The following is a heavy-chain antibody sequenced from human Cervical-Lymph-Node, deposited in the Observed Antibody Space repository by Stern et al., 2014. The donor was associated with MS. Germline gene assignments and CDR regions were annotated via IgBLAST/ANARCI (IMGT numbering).Heavy chain of an antibody. CDR1: GASISTVGYY. CDR2: ISYIGST. Sequence: QVQLQESGPGLVKPSQTLSLTCTVSGASISTVGYYWSWIRQHPGKGLEWIAYISYIGSTYYKPSVKSRVSISADTSKNQFSLNLTSVTAADTALYYCARSDRLWGSFDYWGQGTLVAVSS. J-gene: IGHJ4*02. CDR3: ARSDRLWGSFDY. D-gene: IGHD3-16*01. V-gene: IGHV4-31*03.